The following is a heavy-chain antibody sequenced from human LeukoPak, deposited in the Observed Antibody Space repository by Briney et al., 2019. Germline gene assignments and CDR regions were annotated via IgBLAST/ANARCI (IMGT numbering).Heavy chain of an antibody. CDR2: TSGNGAKT. J-gene: IGHJ4*02. CDR3: ARDRGDGYNYGPLDY. D-gene: IGHD5-24*01. V-gene: IGHV3-23*01. CDR1: GFIFSSYA. Sequence: GGSLRLSCAASGFIFSSYALSWVRQAPGKGLEWVSATSGNGAKTYYADSVKGRFTISRDNSKNTLYLQMNSLRAEDTAVYYCARDRGDGYNYGPLDYWGQGTLVTVSS.